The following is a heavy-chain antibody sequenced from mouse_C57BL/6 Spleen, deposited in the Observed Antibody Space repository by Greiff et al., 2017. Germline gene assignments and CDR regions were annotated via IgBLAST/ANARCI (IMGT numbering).Heavy chain of an antibody. CDR1: GYTFTDYY. CDR3: ALTGTGFDY. J-gene: IGHJ2*01. V-gene: IGHV1-26*01. D-gene: IGHD4-1*01. Sequence: VQLQQSGPELVKPGASVKISCKASGYTFTDYYMNWVKQSHGKSLEWIGDINPNNGGTSYNQKFKGKATLTVDKSSSTAYMERRSLTSEDSAVYYCALTGTGFDYWGQGTTLTVSS. CDR2: INPNNGGT.